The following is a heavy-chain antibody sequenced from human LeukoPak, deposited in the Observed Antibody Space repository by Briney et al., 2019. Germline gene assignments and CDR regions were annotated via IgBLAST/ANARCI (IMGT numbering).Heavy chain of an antibody. V-gene: IGHV4-61*08. CDR3: ARDFRGNYGSRGMDV. J-gene: IGHJ6*02. D-gene: IGHD1-26*01. CDR2: IYYSGST. Sequence: TSETLSLTCTVSGGSISSGGYYWSWIRQHPGKGLEWIGYIYYSGSTNYNPSLKSRVTMSIDTSKNQFSLKLSSVTAADTAVYYCARDFRGNYGSRGMDVWGQGTTVTVSS. CDR1: GGSISSGGYY.